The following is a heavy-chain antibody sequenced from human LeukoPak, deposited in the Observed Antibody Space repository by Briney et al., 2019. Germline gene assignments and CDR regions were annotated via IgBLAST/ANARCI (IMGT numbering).Heavy chain of an antibody. CDR3: ARGFGIAAAGPYYYYYGMDV. D-gene: IGHD6-13*01. V-gene: IGHV3-48*04. Sequence: GGSLRLSCAASGFTFSSYAMSWVRQAPGKGLEWVSYISSSSSTIYYADSVKGRFTISRDNAKNSLYLQMNSLRAEDTAVYYCARGFGIAAAGPYYYYYGMDVWGQGTTVTVSS. CDR2: ISSSSSTI. CDR1: GFTFSSYA. J-gene: IGHJ6*02.